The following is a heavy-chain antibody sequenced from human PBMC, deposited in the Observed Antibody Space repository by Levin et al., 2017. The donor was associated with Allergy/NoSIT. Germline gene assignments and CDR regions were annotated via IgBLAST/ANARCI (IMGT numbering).Heavy chain of an antibody. CDR1: GFTFSNSG. Sequence: GESLKISCTASGFTFSNSGMHWVRQAPGKGLEWVAVISYDGNYRYYADSVKGRFTISRDNSKNTLFLQMSSLRAEDTAVYYCTHSTYCSGGTCSPFDYWGQGTLVTVSS. V-gene: IGHV3-30*03. CDR3: THSTYCSGGTCSPFDY. D-gene: IGHD2-15*01. CDR2: ISYDGNYR. J-gene: IGHJ4*02.